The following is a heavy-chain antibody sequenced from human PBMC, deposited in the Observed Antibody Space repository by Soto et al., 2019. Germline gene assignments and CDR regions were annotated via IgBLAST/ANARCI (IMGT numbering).Heavy chain of an antibody. V-gene: IGHV1-8*01. CDR2: RNPKKGNR. CDR1: GYTSPIYD. CDR3: ANYRNISPEGFDV. D-gene: IGHD1-1*01. Sequence: QVHLVRSGAEVRRPGAAVKVSCQASGYTSPIYDIEWVRQATGQRLEWMGWRNPKKGNRYPAPKFQGRLTMTWNTSTSTAYMELTNWRSEDTAVYYCANYRNISPEGFDVWGQGTLVTVS. J-gene: IGHJ3*01.